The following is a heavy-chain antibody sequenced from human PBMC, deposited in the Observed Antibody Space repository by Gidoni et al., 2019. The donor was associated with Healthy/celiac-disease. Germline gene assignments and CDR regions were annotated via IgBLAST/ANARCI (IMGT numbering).Heavy chain of an antibody. CDR2: IYYSGST. CDR1: GGSIRSSY. V-gene: IGHV4-59*01. CDR3: SRETKNYYDSSGYYYYFDY. D-gene: IGHD3-22*01. J-gene: IGHJ4*02. Sequence: QVQLQESGPGLVKPSETLSLTCTVSGGSIRSSYWSWIRPPPGQGLEWIGYIYYSGSTNYNPSLKSRVTISVDTSKNQFSLKLSSVTAADTAVYYCSRETKNYYDSSGYYYYFDYWGQGTLVTVSS.